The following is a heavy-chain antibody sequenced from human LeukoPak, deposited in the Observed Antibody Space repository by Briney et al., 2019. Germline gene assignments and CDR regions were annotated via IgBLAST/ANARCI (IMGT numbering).Heavy chain of an antibody. Sequence: SGGSLRLSCAASGFTFSNYAGMWVRQAPGQGLGWVSAITRGGAPRYADSVKGRFTISRDNSKNTLYLQMNSLRAEDTAQHFCARDPNGDSIGAFEFWGRGTVVTVSS. CDR3: ARDPNGDSIGAFEF. CDR2: ITRGGAP. V-gene: IGHV3-23*01. D-gene: IGHD4-17*01. CDR1: GFTFSNYA. J-gene: IGHJ3*01.